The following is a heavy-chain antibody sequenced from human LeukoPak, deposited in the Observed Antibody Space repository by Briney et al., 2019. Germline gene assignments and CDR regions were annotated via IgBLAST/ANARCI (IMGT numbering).Heavy chain of an antibody. CDR2: IDQGGIA. CDR1: GYSISSGDY. CDR3: ARYGYSRCMFDP. J-gene: IGHJ5*02. Sequence: TSDTLALTCTVSGYSISSGDYWGWIRQPPGNGLERIGSIDQGGIAYYNRALKSRVTISVDTSKNQFSLKLGHVNAADTAMYYLARYGYSRCMFDPWRQGTLVTVSS. D-gene: IGHD6-13*01. V-gene: IGHV4-38-2*02.